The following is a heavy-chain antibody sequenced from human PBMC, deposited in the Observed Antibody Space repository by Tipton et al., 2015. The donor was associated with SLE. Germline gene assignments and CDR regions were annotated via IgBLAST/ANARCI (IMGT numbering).Heavy chain of an antibody. D-gene: IGHD1-14*01. CDR2: IYTSGST. Sequence: TLSLTCTVSRGSISSYYWSWLRQPPGKGLEWIGYIYTSGSTNYNPSLTSRVTISVDTSKNQFSLKLSSVTAADTAVYFCAREGTTGYYYYMDVWGKGTTVTVSS. V-gene: IGHV4-59*01. J-gene: IGHJ6*03. CDR1: RGSISSYY. CDR3: AREGTTGYYYYMDV.